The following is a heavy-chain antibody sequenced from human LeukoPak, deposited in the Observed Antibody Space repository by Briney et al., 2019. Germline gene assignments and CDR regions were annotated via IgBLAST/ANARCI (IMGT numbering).Heavy chain of an antibody. Sequence: PSETLSLTCTVSGGSISSYYWSWIRQPAGKGLEWIGRIYTSGSTNYNPSLKSRVTMSVDTSKNQFSLKLSSVTAADTAVYYCARDRGYSSSWYGIDAFDIWGQGTMVTVSS. J-gene: IGHJ3*02. CDR1: GGSISSYY. CDR2: IYTSGST. CDR3: ARDRGYSSSWYGIDAFDI. V-gene: IGHV4-4*07. D-gene: IGHD6-13*01.